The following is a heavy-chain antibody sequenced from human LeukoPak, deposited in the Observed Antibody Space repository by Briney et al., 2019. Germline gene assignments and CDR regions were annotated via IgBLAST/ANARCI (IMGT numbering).Heavy chain of an antibody. CDR2: INPNSGGT. J-gene: IGHJ5*02. CDR1: GYTFTGYY. V-gene: IGHV1-2*02. CDR3: ARGRIRITMVRGVIRNWFDP. D-gene: IGHD3-10*01. Sequence: ASVKVSCKASGYTFTGYYMHWVRQAPGQGLEWMGWINPNSGGTSYAQKFQGRVTMTRDTSISTAYMELSRLRSDDTAVYYCARGRIRITMVRGVIRNWFDPWGQGTLVTVSS.